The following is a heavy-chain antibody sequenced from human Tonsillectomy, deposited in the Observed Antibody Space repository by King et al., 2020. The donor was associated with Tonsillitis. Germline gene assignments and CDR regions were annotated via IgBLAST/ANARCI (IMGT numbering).Heavy chain of an antibody. D-gene: IGHD2/OR15-2a*01. CDR1: GVTFSSYV. CDR3: AREKGSNSDSNYFDY. Sequence: VQLVESGAEVKKPGSSVKVSCKASGVTFSSYVINWVRQAPGQGLEWMGRIIPILDIANYAQRFQGRVTFTADKSTSTAYMELSSLRSEDTALYYCAREKGSNSDSNYFDYWGQGTLVTVSS. J-gene: IGHJ4*02. CDR2: IIPILDIA. V-gene: IGHV1-69*09.